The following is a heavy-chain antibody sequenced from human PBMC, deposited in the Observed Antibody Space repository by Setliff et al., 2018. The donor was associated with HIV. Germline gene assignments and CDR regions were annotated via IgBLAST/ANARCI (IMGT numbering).Heavy chain of an antibody. V-gene: IGHV4-61*02. D-gene: IGHD6-19*01. J-gene: IGHJ3*02. Sequence: LSLTCTVSGGSIRSGNHYWSWIRQPAGKGLEWIGRIYTTGSTKYNPSLKSRVTISLDKSKNQFSLKVNSVNAADTAVYYCAREVTVAGTPAFDIWGQGTMVTVSS. CDR3: AREVTVAGTPAFDI. CDR1: GGSIRSGNHY. CDR2: IYTTGST.